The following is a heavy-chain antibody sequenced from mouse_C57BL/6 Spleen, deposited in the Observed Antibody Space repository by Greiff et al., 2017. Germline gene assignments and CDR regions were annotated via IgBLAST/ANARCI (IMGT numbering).Heavy chain of an antibody. V-gene: IGHV5-4*01. Sequence: DVKLVESGGGLVKPGGSLKLSCAASGFTFSSYAMSWVRQTPEKRLEWVATISDGGSYTYSPDNGKGRFTISRDNAKNNLYLQMSHLKSEDTAMYYCAREGDGSSYDWYFDVWGTGTTVTVSS. CDR2: ISDGGSYT. CDR1: GFTFSSYA. J-gene: IGHJ1*03. CDR3: AREGDGSSYDWYFDV. D-gene: IGHD1-1*01.